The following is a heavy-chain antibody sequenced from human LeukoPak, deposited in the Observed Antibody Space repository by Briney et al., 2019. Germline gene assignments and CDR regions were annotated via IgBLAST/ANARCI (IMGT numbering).Heavy chain of an antibody. CDR1: VFTFSDYY. CDR3: ARGQWGSSSWFDY. D-gene: IGHD6-13*01. V-gene: IGHV3-11*01. Sequence: PGGSLRLSCVASVFTFSDYYMSCIRQAPGKGLEWVSYISSSGSTIYYADSVKGRFTISRDNAKNSLYLQMNSLRAEDTAVYYCARGQWGSSSWFDYWGQGTLVTVSS. J-gene: IGHJ4*02. CDR2: ISSSGSTI.